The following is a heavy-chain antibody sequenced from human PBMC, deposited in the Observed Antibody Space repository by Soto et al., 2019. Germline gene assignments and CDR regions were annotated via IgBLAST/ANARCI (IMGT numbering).Heavy chain of an antibody. J-gene: IGHJ4*02. Sequence: GGSLRLSCAASGFTSSSYAMHWVRQAPGKGLEWVAVISYDGSNKYYADSVKGRFTISRDNSKNTLYLQMNSLRAEDTAVYYCARGISGSYLAEGDDYWGQGTLVTVSS. CDR3: ARGISGSYLAEGDDY. V-gene: IGHV3-30-3*01. CDR1: GFTSSSYA. D-gene: IGHD1-26*01. CDR2: ISYDGSNK.